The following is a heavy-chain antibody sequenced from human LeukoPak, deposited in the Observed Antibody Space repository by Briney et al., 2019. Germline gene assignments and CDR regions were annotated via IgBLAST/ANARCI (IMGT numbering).Heavy chain of an antibody. CDR2: ISSSSSTI. CDR3: AKDYSKTSYYGSGTYYRPNWFDP. CDR1: GFTFSSFG. V-gene: IGHV3-48*01. Sequence: GGSLRLSCAASGFTFSSFGMNWVRQAPGKGLEWVSYISSSSSTIYYADSVKGRFTISRDNAKNSLYLQMNSLRAEDTAVYYCAKDYSKTSYYGSGTYYRPNWFDPWGQGTLVTVSS. D-gene: IGHD3-10*01. J-gene: IGHJ5*02.